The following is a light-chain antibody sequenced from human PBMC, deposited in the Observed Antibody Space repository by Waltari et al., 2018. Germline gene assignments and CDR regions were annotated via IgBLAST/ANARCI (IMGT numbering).Light chain of an antibody. J-gene: IGKJ1*01. CDR3: QSYSTSCRT. Sequence: DIQMTQSPSSLSASVGDRVTITCRASQDIRQYLAWLQQKQGKVPKLLIYGASTLHSGVPSRFSGGGSGTDFTLTISSLQPEYVATYYCQSYSTSCRTFGQGTTVEIK. CDR1: QDIRQY. CDR2: GAS. V-gene: IGKV1-27*01.